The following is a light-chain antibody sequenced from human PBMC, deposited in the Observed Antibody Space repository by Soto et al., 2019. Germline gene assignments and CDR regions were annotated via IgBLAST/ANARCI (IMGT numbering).Light chain of an antibody. CDR3: QQYDSSPIT. CDR1: QSVSSNF. CDR2: GAS. J-gene: IGKJ5*01. Sequence: EIVLTQSPGTLSLSPGERTTLSFRASQSVSSNFLDWYQQKPGQAPRLLIYGASSRATGIPDRFSGSGSGTDFTLTISRLEPEDFAVYYCQQYDSSPITFGQGTRLEI. V-gene: IGKV3-20*01.